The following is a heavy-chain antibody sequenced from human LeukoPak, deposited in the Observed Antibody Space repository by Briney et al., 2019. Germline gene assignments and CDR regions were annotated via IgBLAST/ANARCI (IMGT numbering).Heavy chain of an antibody. J-gene: IGHJ4*02. Sequence: GGSLRLSCVASGFSAFGLSSYAMSWVRQAPGKGLEWVSVVSASGFTSYVDSVKGRFTISRDKSKNTVHLDMDTLRAEDTALYYCAKARTANDYGSGGFYKGFDSWGQGTLVTVSS. D-gene: IGHD3-10*01. V-gene: IGHV3-23*01. CDR2: VSASGFT. CDR1: GFSAFGLSSYA. CDR3: AKARTANDYGSGGFYKGFDS.